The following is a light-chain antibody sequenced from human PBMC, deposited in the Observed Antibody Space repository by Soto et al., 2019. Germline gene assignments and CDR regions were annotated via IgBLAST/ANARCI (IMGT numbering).Light chain of an antibody. V-gene: IGKV3-20*01. Sequence: EIVLTQSPGTLSLSPGERATLSCRASLTLSSSSLAWYQQKPGQAPRLLIYGASSRATGIPDRFSGSGSGTDCTLTISRLEPEDVAVYYCQQYGSSPSYTFGQGTKLEI. CDR2: GAS. CDR1: LTLSSSS. CDR3: QQYGSSPSYT. J-gene: IGKJ2*01.